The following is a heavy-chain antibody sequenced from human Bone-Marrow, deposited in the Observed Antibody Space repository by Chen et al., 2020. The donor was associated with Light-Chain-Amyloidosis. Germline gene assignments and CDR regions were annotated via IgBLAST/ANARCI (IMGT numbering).Heavy chain of an antibody. CDR3: AREAARRYYYYYMDV. D-gene: IGHD6-6*01. Sequence: EVQLVESGGGLVQPGGSLRLSCAASGFTFSSYSMNWVRQAPGKGLEWVSYISSSSSTIYYADSVKGRFTISRDNAKNSLYLQMNSRRAEDTAVYYCAREAARRYYYYYMDVWGKGTTVTVSS. CDR1: GFTFSSYS. J-gene: IGHJ6*03. V-gene: IGHV3-48*01. CDR2: ISSSSSTI.